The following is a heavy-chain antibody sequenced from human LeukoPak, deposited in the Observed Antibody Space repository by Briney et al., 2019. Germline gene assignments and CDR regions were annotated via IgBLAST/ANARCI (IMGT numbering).Heavy chain of an antibody. CDR1: GYTFTSYA. CDR2: INAGNGNT. Sequence: ASVKVSCKASGYTFTSYAMHWVRQAPGQRLEWMGWINAGNGNTKYSQKFQGRVTITRDTSASTAYMELSSLRSEDTAVYYCARDLKENVDTATFDYWGQGTLVTVSS. J-gene: IGHJ4*02. D-gene: IGHD5-18*01. V-gene: IGHV1-3*01. CDR3: ARDLKENVDTATFDY.